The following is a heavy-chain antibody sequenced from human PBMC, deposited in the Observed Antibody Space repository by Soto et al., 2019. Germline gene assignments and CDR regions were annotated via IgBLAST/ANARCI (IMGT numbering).Heavy chain of an antibody. J-gene: IGHJ4*02. Sequence: ASVKVSCKTSGYTFTAFDMHWVRQAPGQRLEWLGWIKTGNGATRYAQKFQGSVTMTRDTSITTVYTELKNPSPDDTAVYYCGRGRSGQIVVFYWGQGTPVTVS. CDR3: GRGRSGQIVVFY. CDR1: GYTFTAFD. V-gene: IGHV1-2*02. CDR2: IKTGNGAT. D-gene: IGHD1-26*01.